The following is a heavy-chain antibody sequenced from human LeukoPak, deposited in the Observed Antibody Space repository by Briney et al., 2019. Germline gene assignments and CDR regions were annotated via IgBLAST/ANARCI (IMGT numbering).Heavy chain of an antibody. CDR3: ARVDGNLVSRPFDL. V-gene: IGHV1-2*02. D-gene: IGHD1-1*01. CDR1: GYTFTGYS. Sequence: ASVKVSCKASGYTFTGYSIYWVRQTPGQKLEWMGWINPKTGTANSAQKFQGRVTMTRDTSISTVYMEVRSLRSDDTALYYCARVDGNLVSRPFDLWGQGTMVTVSS. J-gene: IGHJ3*01. CDR2: INPKTGTA.